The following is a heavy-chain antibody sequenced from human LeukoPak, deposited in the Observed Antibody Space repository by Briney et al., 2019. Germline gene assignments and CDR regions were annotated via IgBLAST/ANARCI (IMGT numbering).Heavy chain of an antibody. V-gene: IGHV3-30*02. CDR3: AKDSYDRSGYYYYYFAY. CDR1: GFTFSNYD. CDR2: IWYDGSNK. D-gene: IGHD3-22*01. Sequence: GSLRLSCAVSGFTFSNYDMHWVRQAPGKGLEWVAVIWYDGSNKYYADSVKGRFTISRDNSKNTLYLQMNSLRAGDTAVYYCAKDSYDRSGYYYYYFAYWGQGTQVTVSS. J-gene: IGHJ4*02.